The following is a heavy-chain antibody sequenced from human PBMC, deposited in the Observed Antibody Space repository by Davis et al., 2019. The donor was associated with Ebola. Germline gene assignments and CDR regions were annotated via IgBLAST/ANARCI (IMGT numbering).Heavy chain of an antibody. CDR2: ISYDGSNK. CDR3: ARVSYHDAFDI. Sequence: PGGSLRLSCAASGFTFSSYWMHWVRQAPGRGLEWVAVISYDGSNKYYADSVKGRFTISRDNSKNTLYLQMNSLRAEDTAVYYCARVSYHDAFDIWGQGTMVTVSS. CDR1: GFTFSSYW. D-gene: IGHD3-16*02. J-gene: IGHJ3*02. V-gene: IGHV3-30-3*01.